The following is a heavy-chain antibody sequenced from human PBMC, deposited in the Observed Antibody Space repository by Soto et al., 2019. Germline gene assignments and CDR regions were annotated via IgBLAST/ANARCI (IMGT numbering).Heavy chain of an antibody. V-gene: IGHV4-31*03. CDR2: IYYSGST. Sequence: QVQLQESGPGLVKPSQTLSLTCTVSGGSISSGGYYWSWIRQHPGKGLEWIGYIYYSGSTYYNPSLKSRVTISVDTSKNQFSLKLSSVTAADTAVYYCARVWTTVTTFNNWFDPWGQGTLVTVSS. CDR3: ARVWTTVTTFNNWFDP. J-gene: IGHJ5*02. D-gene: IGHD4-17*01. CDR1: GGSISSGGYY.